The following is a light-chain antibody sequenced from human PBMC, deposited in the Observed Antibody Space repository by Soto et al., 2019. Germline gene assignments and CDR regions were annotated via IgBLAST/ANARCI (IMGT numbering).Light chain of an antibody. V-gene: IGKV3-20*01. CDR1: QSITNNY. CDR3: QHYGSSPRT. CDR2: GAS. J-gene: IGKJ1*01. Sequence: EIVLTQSPGTLSFSPGERATLSCRASQSITNNYLAWYQQKAGQVPRLLLYGASTRPTGIPDRFSGRGSGTDFTLTITRLEPDDFAVYYCQHYGSSPRTFGQGTKVEIK.